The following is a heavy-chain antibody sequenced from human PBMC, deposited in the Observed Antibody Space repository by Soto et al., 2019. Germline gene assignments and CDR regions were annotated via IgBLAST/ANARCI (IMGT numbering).Heavy chain of an antibody. Sequence: SETLSLTCTVSGGSISSGGYYWSWIRQHPGKGLEWIGYIYYSGSTYYNPSLKSRVTISVDTSKNQFSLKLSSVTAADTAVYYCARDPGGILGMDVWGQGTTVTVSS. CDR1: GGSISSGGYY. CDR3: ARDPGGILGMDV. J-gene: IGHJ6*02. V-gene: IGHV4-31*03. CDR2: IYYSGST. D-gene: IGHD3-16*01.